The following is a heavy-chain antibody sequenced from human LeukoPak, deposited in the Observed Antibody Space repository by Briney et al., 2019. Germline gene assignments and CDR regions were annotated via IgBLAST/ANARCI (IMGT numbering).Heavy chain of an antibody. Sequence: PSETLSLTCAVYGGSSSGYYWSWIRQPPGRGLEWIGEINHSGSTNYNPSLKSRVIISVDTSKNQFSLKLSSVTAADTAVYYCARVAVAGRGHNWFDPWGQGTLVTVSS. CDR3: ARVAVAGRGHNWFDP. D-gene: IGHD6-19*01. CDR1: GGSSSGYY. V-gene: IGHV4-34*01. J-gene: IGHJ5*02. CDR2: INHSGST.